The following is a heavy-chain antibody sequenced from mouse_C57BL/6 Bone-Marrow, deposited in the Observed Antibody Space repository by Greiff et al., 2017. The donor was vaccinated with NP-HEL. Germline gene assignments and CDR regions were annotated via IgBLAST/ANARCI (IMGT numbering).Heavy chain of an antibody. D-gene: IGHD1-1*01. CDR2: ISTYYGDA. CDR1: GYTFTDYA. J-gene: IGHJ4*01. CDR3: AREGGYYSSSHYYAMDY. V-gene: IGHV1-67*01. Sequence: VQLQQSGPELVRPGVSVKISCKGSGYTFTDYAMHWVKQSHAKSLEWIGVISTYYGDASYNQKFKDKATMTVDKSSSTAYMELARLTSEDSAVYYCAREGGYYSSSHYYAMDYWGQGTSVTVSS.